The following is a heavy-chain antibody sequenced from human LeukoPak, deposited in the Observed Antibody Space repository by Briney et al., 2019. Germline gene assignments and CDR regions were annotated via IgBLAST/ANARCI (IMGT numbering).Heavy chain of an antibody. J-gene: IGHJ4*02. CDR3: ARQPLYYYDSSGPFDY. CDR2: IYHSGST. CDR1: GYSISSGYY. Sequence: PSETLSLTCTVSGYSISSGYYWGWIRQPPGKRLEWIGSIYHSGSTYYNPSLKSRVTISVDTSKNQFSLKLSSVTAADTAVYYCARQPLYYYDSSGPFDYWGQGTLVTVSS. D-gene: IGHD3-22*01. V-gene: IGHV4-38-2*02.